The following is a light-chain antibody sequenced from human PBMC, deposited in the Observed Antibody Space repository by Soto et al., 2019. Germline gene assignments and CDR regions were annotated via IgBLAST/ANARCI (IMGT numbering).Light chain of an antibody. CDR1: QSVSSSY. V-gene: IGKV3-20*01. Sequence: EIVLTQSPGPLSLSPGERATLSCRASQSVSSSYLAWYQQKPGQAPRLLIYAASSRATGIPDRFSGSGSGTDFTLTISKLEPEDFAVYYCHQCLSSRTFGQGTKVDIK. J-gene: IGKJ1*01. CDR2: AAS. CDR3: HQCLSSRT.